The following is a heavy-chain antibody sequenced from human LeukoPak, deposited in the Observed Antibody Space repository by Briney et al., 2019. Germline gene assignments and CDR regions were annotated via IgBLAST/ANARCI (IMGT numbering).Heavy chain of an antibody. CDR3: ARVRVGALFDY. CDR1: GYTFTSYA. J-gene: IGHJ4*02. Sequence: ASVKVSCKASGYTFTSYAMHWVRQAPGQRLEWMGWINAGNGNTKYSQKFQGRVTIARDTSASTAYMELSSLRSEDTAVYYCARVRVGALFDYWGQGTLVTVSS. D-gene: IGHD1-26*01. V-gene: IGHV1-3*01. CDR2: INAGNGNT.